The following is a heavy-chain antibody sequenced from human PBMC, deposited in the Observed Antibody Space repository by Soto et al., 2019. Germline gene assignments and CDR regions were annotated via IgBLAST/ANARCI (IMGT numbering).Heavy chain of an antibody. V-gene: IGHV3-30-3*01. CDR1: AFTFRSYA. J-gene: IGHJ6*02. CDR3: ARADSGYAHGYYYYGMDV. D-gene: IGHD5-12*01. CDR2: ISYDGTYK. Sequence: GGSLRLSCAASAFTFRSYAMHWVRQAPGKGLEWVAVISYDGTYKYYAETVKGRFTISRDNSKNKVYLQMNSLRAEDTVVYYCARADSGYAHGYYYYGMDVWGQGTTVTVSS.